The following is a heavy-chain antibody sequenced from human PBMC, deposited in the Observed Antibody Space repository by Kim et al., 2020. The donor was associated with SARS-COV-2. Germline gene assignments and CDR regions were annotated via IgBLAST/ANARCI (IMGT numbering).Heavy chain of an antibody. CDR1: GGTFSSYA. CDR3: ARDRGERLWLPHY. Sequence: SVKVSCKASGGTFSSYAISWVRQAPGQGLEWMGGIIPIFGTANYAQKFQGRVTITADESTSTAYMELSSLRSEDTAVYYCARDRGERLWLPHYWGQGTLVTVSS. J-gene: IGHJ4*02. CDR2: IIPIFGTA. D-gene: IGHD5-18*01. V-gene: IGHV1-69*13.